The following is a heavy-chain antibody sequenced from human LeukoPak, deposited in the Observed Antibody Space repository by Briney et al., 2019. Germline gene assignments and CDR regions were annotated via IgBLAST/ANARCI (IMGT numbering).Heavy chain of an antibody. CDR3: ARARVVTKWIDY. D-gene: IGHD2-21*02. CDR1: GGTFSSYA. CDR2: IIPIFGTA. J-gene: IGHJ4*02. Sequence: SVKVSCNASGGTFSSYAISWVRQAPGQGLEWMGGIIPIFGTANYAQKFQGRVTITADESTSTAYMELSSLRSEDTAVYYCARARVVTKWIDYWGQGTLVTVSS. V-gene: IGHV1-69*13.